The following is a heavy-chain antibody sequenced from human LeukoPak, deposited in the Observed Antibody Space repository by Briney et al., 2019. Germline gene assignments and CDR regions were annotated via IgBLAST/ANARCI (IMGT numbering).Heavy chain of an antibody. V-gene: IGHV3-23*01. CDR3: ARGDRAPTYYYYMDV. CDR1: GFTFSSHG. J-gene: IGHJ6*03. CDR2: ISGSGDNT. Sequence: GGSLRLSCAASGFTFSSHGMSWVRQAPGKGLEWVSTISGSGDNTYYADSVKGRFTISRDNAKNSLYLQMNSLRAEDTAVYYCARGDRAPTYYYYMDVWGKGTTVTVSS. D-gene: IGHD3-16*02.